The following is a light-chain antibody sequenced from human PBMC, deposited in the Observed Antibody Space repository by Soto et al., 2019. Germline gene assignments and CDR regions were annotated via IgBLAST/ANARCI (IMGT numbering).Light chain of an antibody. CDR1: SSDVGGYNY. CDR2: DVS. CDR3: CSYAGSYV. Sequence: QSVLTQPRSVSGSPGQSVTISCTGTSSDVGGYNYVSWYQQHPGKAPKLMIYDVSKRPSGVPDRFSGSKSGNTASLTISGLQADDEADYSCCSYAGSYVFGTGTKVTVL. V-gene: IGLV2-11*01. J-gene: IGLJ1*01.